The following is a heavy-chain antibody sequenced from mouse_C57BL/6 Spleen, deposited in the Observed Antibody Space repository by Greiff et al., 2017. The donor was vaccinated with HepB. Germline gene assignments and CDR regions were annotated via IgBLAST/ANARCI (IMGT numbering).Heavy chain of an antibody. D-gene: IGHD1-1*01. CDR2: IDPNSGGT. V-gene: IGHV1-72*01. CDR3: AIHYYGSSYRRDYAMDY. J-gene: IGHJ4*01. Sequence: VQLQQPGAELVKPGASVKLSCKASGYTFTSYWMHWVKQRPGRGLEWIGRIDPNSGGTKYNEKFKSKATLTVDKPSSTAYMQLSSLTSEDSAVYYCAIHYYGSSYRRDYAMDYWGQGTSVTVSS. CDR1: GYTFTSYW.